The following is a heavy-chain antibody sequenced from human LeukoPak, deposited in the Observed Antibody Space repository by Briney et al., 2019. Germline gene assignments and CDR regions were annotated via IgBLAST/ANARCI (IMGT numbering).Heavy chain of an antibody. J-gene: IGHJ4*02. Sequence: GGSLRLSCAASGFDFSTYTMHWVRQAPGKGPEWVAVTSYDGNNQYYADSVRGRFTISRDNSKNTLYLQMTSLRVEDTAVYYCAKDYCSITSCYFLDWGQGTLVTVSS. CDR1: GFDFSTYT. CDR3: AKDYCSITSCYFLD. V-gene: IGHV3-30-3*01. D-gene: IGHD2-2*01. CDR2: TSYDGNNQ.